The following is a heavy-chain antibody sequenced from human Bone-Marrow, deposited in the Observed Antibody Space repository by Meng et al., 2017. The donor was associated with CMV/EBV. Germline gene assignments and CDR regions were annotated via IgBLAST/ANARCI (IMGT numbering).Heavy chain of an antibody. CDR2: ISRSGTYI. J-gene: IGHJ6*02. Sequence: GESLKISCAASGFTFSSYSMNWVRQAPGKGLEWVSSISRSGTYIYYADSVKGRFTISRDNAQNSLYLQMNSLRAEDTAVYYCARDVSPRSSAYFAIYYFYALDVWGQGTTVTVSS. V-gene: IGHV3-21*01. CDR1: GFTFSSYS. D-gene: IGHD2-21*01. CDR3: ARDVSPRSSAYFAIYYFYALDV.